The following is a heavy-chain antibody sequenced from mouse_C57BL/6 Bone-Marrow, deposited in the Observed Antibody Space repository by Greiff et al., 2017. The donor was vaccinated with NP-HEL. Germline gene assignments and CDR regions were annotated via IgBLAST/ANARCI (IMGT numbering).Heavy chain of an antibody. CDR3: AREKWLRLAMDY. D-gene: IGHD2-2*01. Sequence: VQLQQPGAELVMPGASVKLSCTASGYHFTSYWMHWVKQRPGQGLEWIGEIDPSDSYTNYNQKFQGKSTLTVDNASSTAYMQHSSLTSKDSAVYYCAREKWLRLAMDYWVQGTSVTVST. J-gene: IGHJ4*01. CDR2: IDPSDSYT. CDR1: GYHFTSYW. V-gene: IGHV1-69*01.